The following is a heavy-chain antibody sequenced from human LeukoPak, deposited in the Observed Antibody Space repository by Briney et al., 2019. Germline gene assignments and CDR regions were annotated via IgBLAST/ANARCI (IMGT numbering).Heavy chain of an antibody. Sequence: ASVKVSCKASGYNFISYYMHWVRQAPGQGLEWMGWISAYNGNTNYAQKLQGRVTMTTDTSTSTAYMELRSLRSDDTAVYYCARVNYDYFDYWGQGTLVTVSS. V-gene: IGHV1-18*04. CDR2: ISAYNGNT. J-gene: IGHJ4*02. CDR1: GYNFISYY. D-gene: IGHD3-10*01. CDR3: ARVNYDYFDY.